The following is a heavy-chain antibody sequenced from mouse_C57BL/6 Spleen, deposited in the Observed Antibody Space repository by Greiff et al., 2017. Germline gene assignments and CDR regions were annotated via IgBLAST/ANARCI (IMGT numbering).Heavy chain of an antibody. D-gene: IGHD1-1*01. CDR2: INPGSGGT. V-gene: IGHV1-54*01. CDR3: ARGYYGSPSYAMDY. CDR1: GYAFTNYL. J-gene: IGHJ4*01. Sequence: QVQLKQSGAELVRPGTSVKVSCKASGYAFTNYLIEWVKQRPGQGLEWIGVINPGSGGTNYNEKFKGKATLTADKSSSTAYMQLSSLTSEDSAVYFCARGYYGSPSYAMDYWGQGTSVTVSS.